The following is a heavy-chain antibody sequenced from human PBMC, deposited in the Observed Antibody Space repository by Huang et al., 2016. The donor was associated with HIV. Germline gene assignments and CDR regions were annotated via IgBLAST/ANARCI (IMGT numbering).Heavy chain of an antibody. CDR1: GYSFTNYW. CDR3: ARRGFNTGSSPDS. CDR2: IYPGDSYA. Sequence: EVQLVQSGPEVKKPGESLKISCRVSGYSFTNYWIGWVRQRPGKVLEWRAIIYPGDSYAAYNPSFRGQVTISADKSINTAHLQWDSLKTSDSAIYYCARRGFNTGSSPDSWGQGTLVTVSS. V-gene: IGHV5-51*01. J-gene: IGHJ4*02. D-gene: IGHD1-26*01.